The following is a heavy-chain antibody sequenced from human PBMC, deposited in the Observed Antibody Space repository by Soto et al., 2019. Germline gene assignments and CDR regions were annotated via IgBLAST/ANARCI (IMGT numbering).Heavy chain of an antibody. Sequence: ASETLSLTCTVSGDISGHYWSWIRQPPGKGLEWIGYIHYSGSTHYNPSLMSRVTISLDTSKNQFSLTLTSVIAADTAVYYCARGGGATSYYYYGMDVWGQGTTVTVSS. CDR3: ARGGGATSYYYYGMDV. CDR2: IHYSGST. CDR1: GDISGHY. V-gene: IGHV4-59*11. D-gene: IGHD1-26*01. J-gene: IGHJ6*02.